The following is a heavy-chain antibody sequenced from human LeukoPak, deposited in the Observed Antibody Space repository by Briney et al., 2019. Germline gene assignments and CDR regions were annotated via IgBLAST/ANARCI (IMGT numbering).Heavy chain of an antibody. CDR3: ARDPPRGYDSSGYYPY. Sequence: SETLSPTCTVSGGSISSSSYYWGWIRQPPGKGLEWIGSIYYSGSTYYNPSLKSRVTISVGTSKNQFSLKLSSVTAADTAVYYCARDPPRGYDSSGYYPYWGQGTLVTVSS. CDR1: GGSISSSSYY. V-gene: IGHV4-39*07. D-gene: IGHD3-22*01. J-gene: IGHJ4*02. CDR2: IYYSGST.